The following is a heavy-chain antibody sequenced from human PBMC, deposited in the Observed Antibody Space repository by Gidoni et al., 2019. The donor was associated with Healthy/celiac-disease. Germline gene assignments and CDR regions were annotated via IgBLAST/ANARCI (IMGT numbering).Heavy chain of an antibody. Sequence: EVQLVESGGGLVQPGRSLRLSGAASGFTFDDYAMHWVRQAPGKGLEWVSGIRLNSGSICYADSVKGRFTISRDNAKNSLYLQMNRLRAEDTALYYCAKDNSYAYLETFSYFDYWGQGTLVTVSS. D-gene: IGHD5-18*01. CDR3: AKDNSYAYLETFSYFDY. CDR1: GFTFDDYA. V-gene: IGHV3-9*01. J-gene: IGHJ4*02. CDR2: IRLNSGSI.